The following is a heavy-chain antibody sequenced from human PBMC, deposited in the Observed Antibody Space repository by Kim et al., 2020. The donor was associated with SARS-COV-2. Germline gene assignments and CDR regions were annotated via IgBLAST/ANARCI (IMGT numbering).Heavy chain of an antibody. CDR1: GYTFTGYY. CDR2: INPNSGGT. J-gene: IGHJ4*02. D-gene: IGHD3-10*01. CDR3: ARGGEYGSGSYLIN. V-gene: IGHV1-2*06. Sequence: ASVKVSCKASGYTFTGYYIHWVRQAPGQGLEWMGRINPNSGGTNYAQKFQGRLTMTRDTSISTAYMELSRLTSDDTAVYYCARGGEYGSGSYLINWGQGALVTVSS.